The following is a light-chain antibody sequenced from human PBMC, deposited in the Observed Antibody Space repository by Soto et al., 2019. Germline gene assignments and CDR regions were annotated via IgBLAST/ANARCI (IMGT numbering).Light chain of an antibody. CDR3: SSYTISSSWV. V-gene: IGLV2-14*01. CDR2: EIN. J-gene: IGLJ3*02. CDR1: SSDIGGYNY. Sequence: QYALTQPASVSGSPGQSITISCTGTSSDIGGYNYVSWYQQHPGKAPKLMIYEINRRPSGVSDCFSGSKSGNTASLTISGLQAEDEADYYCSSYTISSSWVFGGGTKVTVL.